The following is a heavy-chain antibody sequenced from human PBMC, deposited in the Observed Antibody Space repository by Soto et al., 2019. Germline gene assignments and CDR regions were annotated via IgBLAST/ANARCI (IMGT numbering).Heavy chain of an antibody. D-gene: IGHD6-13*01. CDR1: GFTFSSYG. J-gene: IGHJ4*02. CDR3: AKDSLYSSSWYSQLVY. V-gene: IGHV3-30*18. CDR2: ISYDGSNK. Sequence: PGGSLRLSCAASGFTFSSYGMHWVRQAPGKGLEWVAVISYDGSNKYYADSVKGRFTISRDNSKNTLYLQMNSLRAEDTAVYYCAKDSLYSSSWYSQLVYWGQGTPVTVSS.